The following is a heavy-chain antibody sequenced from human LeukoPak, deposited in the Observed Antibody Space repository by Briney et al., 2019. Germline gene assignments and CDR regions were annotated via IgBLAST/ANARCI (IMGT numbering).Heavy chain of an antibody. D-gene: IGHD3-10*01. V-gene: IGHV1-2*02. CDR3: ARGPPTTLWFGEFQYNWFDP. CDR2: INPNSGGT. Sequence: ASVKVSCKVSGYTLTELSMHWVRQAPGQGLEWMGWINPNSGGTNYAQKFQGRVTMTRDTSISTAYMELSRLRSDDTAVYYCARGPPTTLWFGEFQYNWFDPWGQGTLVTVSS. J-gene: IGHJ5*02. CDR1: GYTLTELS.